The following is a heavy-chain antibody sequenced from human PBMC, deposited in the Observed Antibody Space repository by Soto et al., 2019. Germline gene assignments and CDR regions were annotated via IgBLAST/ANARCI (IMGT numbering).Heavy chain of an antibody. V-gene: IGHV3-23*01. CDR3: AKRVLWPSYYLDY. CDR1: GFTFSSYA. J-gene: IGHJ4*02. D-gene: IGHD2-21*01. Sequence: GGSLRLSCAASGFTFSSYAMSWVRQAPGKGLEWVAAISGSGVSTYYEDSVKGRFTISRDNSKNTLYLQMNSLRAEDKAVYYCAKRVLWPSYYLDYWGQGTLVTVSS. CDR2: ISGSGVST.